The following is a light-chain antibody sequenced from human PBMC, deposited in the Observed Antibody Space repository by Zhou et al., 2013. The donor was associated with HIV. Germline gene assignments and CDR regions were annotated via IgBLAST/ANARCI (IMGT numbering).Light chain of an antibody. J-gene: IGKJ2*01. CDR3: QHYGSSDNT. V-gene: IGKV3-20*01. CDR1: QSVSSGY. Sequence: EIVLTQSPGTLSLSPGERATLSCRASQSVSSGYLAWYQQKPGQAPSLLIFGASSRATGIPDRFSGSGSGTDFTLTINRLEPEDFAVYYCQHYGSSDNTFGQGTKLEIK. CDR2: GAS.